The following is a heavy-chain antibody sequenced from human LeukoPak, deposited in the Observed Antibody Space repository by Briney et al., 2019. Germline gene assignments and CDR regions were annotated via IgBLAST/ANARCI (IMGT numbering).Heavy chain of an antibody. CDR3: AKGRGYSYGYFDW. D-gene: IGHD5-18*01. V-gene: IGHV3-23*01. CDR2: ISGSGGST. CDR1: GSTFSSYA. Sequence: GGSLRLSCAASGSTFSSYAMSWVRQAPGKGLEWVSAISGSGGSTYYADSVKGRFTISRDNSKNTLYLQMNSLRAEDTAVYYCAKGRGYSYGYFDWWGQGTLVTVSS. J-gene: IGHJ4*02.